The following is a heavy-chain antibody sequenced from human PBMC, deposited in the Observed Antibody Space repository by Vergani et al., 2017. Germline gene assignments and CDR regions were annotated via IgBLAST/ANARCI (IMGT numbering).Heavy chain of an antibody. CDR2: INHSGST. CDR3: ARLQARTGTFYYFDY. D-gene: IGHD1-7*01. J-gene: IGHJ4*02. CDR1: GGSFSGYY. Sequence: QVQLQQWGAGLLKPSETLSLTCAVYGGSFSGYYWSWIRQPPGKGLEWIGEINHSGSTNYNPSLKSRVTISVDTSKNQFSLKLSSVPAADTAVYYCARLQARTGTFYYFDYWGQGTLVTVSS. V-gene: IGHV4-34*01.